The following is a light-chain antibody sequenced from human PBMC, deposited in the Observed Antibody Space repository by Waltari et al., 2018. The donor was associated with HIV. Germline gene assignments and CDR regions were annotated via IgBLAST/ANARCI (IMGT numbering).Light chain of an antibody. V-gene: IGKV1-39*01. J-gene: IGKJ2*01. CDR3: QESYSNVIYN. CDR2: CAS. Sequence: DIHLTQFPSSLSASVGDRVTIACQASENIVTYLHWYQQKPGKAPKILIYCASHRQHGVSRRFSGGGSGTEFTLTIAGLRPEDFVTYFCQESYSNVIYNVGQGTKIE. CDR1: ENIVTY.